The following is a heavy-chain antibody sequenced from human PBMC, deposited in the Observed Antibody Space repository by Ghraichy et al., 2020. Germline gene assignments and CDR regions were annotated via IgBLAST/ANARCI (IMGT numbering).Heavy chain of an antibody. V-gene: IGHV3-72*01. J-gene: IGHJ3*01. CDR1: GFTFGDHH. CDR3: VRVGPPREDAFDA. Sequence: GGSLRLSCATSGFTFGDHHMDWVRQAPGKGLEWVGRIQNKANNYITQYAPSVEGRFTVFVAESKDSVFLQMTSRKSEDTDLYYCVRVGPPREDAFDAWGQGTVVTVSS. CDR2: IQNKANNYIT. D-gene: IGHD3-10*01.